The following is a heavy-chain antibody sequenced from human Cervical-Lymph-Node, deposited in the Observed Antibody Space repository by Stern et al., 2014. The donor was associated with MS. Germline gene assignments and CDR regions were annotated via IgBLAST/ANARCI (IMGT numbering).Heavy chain of an antibody. Sequence: QVQLVQSGAEVKKPGSSVKVSCKASGGTFSSYAISWVRQAPGQGLEWMGGIIPIFGTANYAQKFQGRVTITADESTSTAYMELSSLRSEDTAVYYWARTADYYDSSGYSPGGYWGQGTLVTVSS. CDR2: IIPIFGTA. D-gene: IGHD3-22*01. CDR1: GGTFSSYA. V-gene: IGHV1-69*01. CDR3: ARTADYYDSSGYSPGGY. J-gene: IGHJ4*02.